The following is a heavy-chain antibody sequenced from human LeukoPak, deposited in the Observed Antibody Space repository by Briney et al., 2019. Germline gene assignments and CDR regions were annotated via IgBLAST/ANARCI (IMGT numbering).Heavy chain of an antibody. CDR3: ARLLGDRTIYDY. CDR2: INQGGGDT. Sequence: GGSLRLSCAASGFTFSDYAMTWVRQAPGKGLEGVASINQGGGDTYYVESVKARFTISRDNAMTSFFLQMNTLRVEDTAVYYCARLLGDRTIYDYWGQGTLVTVSS. V-gene: IGHV3-7*01. D-gene: IGHD2-21*01. CDR1: GFTFSDYA. J-gene: IGHJ4*02.